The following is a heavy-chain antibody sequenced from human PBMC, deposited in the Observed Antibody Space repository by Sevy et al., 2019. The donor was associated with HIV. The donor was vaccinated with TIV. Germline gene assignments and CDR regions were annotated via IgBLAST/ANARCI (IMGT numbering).Heavy chain of an antibody. J-gene: IGHJ6*02. CDR2: ISSSSGRI. Sequence: GGSLRLSCAASGFTFSVYSMNWVRQAPGKGLEWVSYISSSSGRIFYADSVKGRFTISRDNAENALYLQMNSLRDADTAVYYCAREGPNKSDSYHYGMDVWGQGTTVTVSS. D-gene: IGHD2-2*01. CDR1: GFTFSVYS. CDR3: AREGPNKSDSYHYGMDV. V-gene: IGHV3-48*02.